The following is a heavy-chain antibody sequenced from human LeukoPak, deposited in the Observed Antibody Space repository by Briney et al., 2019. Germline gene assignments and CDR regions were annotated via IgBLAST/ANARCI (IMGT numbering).Heavy chain of an antibody. V-gene: IGHV3-30*18. D-gene: IGHD3-22*01. J-gene: IGHJ4*02. CDR2: ISYDGSNK. CDR3: AKDRSPSPYYYDSSGYSYYFDY. Sequence: PGGSLRLSCAASGFTFSSYGMHWVRQAPGKGLEWVAVISYDGSNKYYADSVKGRFTISRDNSKNTLYLQMNSLRAEDTAVYYCAKDRSPSPYYYDSSGYSYYFDYWGQGTLVTVSS. CDR1: GFTFSSYG.